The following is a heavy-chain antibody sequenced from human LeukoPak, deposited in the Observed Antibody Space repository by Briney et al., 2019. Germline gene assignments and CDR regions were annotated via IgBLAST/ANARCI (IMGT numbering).Heavy chain of an antibody. D-gene: IGHD6-13*01. CDR1: GFTFSSYG. Sequence: GGSLRLSCAAPGFTFSSYGMSWVRQAPGKGLEWVSAISGSGGSTYYADSVKGRFTISRDNSKNTLYLQMNSLRAEDTAVYYCAKDSSSWYFDYWGQGTLVTVSS. J-gene: IGHJ4*02. V-gene: IGHV3-23*01. CDR2: ISGSGGST. CDR3: AKDSSSWYFDY.